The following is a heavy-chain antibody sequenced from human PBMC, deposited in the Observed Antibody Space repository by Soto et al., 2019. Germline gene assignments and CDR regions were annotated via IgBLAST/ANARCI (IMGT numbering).Heavy chain of an antibody. CDR2: IDWDDDK. J-gene: IGHJ6*02. D-gene: IGHD6-19*01. V-gene: IGHV2-70*01. CDR3: ARTYSSGWGGYYYYYYGMDV. CDR1: GFSLSTSGMC. Sequence: SGPTLVNPTQTLTLTCTFSGFSLSTSGMCVSWIRQPPGKALGWLALIDWDDDKYYSTSLKTRLTIPKDTSKNQVVLTMTNMDPVDTATYYCARTYSSGWGGYYYYYYGMDVWGQGTTVTVSS.